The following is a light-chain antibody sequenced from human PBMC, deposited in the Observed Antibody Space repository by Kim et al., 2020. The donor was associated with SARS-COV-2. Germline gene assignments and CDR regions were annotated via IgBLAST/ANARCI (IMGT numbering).Light chain of an antibody. V-gene: IGKV3-11*01. CDR2: DTS. Sequence: SPGERATLACRASQSVSSYLAWYQQKPGQAPRRLIYDTSNRASDIPARFSGRGSGTDFTLTISSLEPEDFAIYYWQQRQNWPSITFGQGTRLEIK. J-gene: IGKJ5*01. CDR1: QSVSSY. CDR3: QQRQNWPSIT.